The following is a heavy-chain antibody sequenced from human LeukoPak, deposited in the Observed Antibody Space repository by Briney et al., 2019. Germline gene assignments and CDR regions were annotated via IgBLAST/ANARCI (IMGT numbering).Heavy chain of an antibody. D-gene: IGHD3-3*01. J-gene: IGHJ6*02. CDR2: ISYDGSTK. Sequence: GGSLRLSCAASGFTFSSYGMHWVRQAPGGGLEWVAVISYDGSTKYYADSVKGRFTISRDNSKNTLYLEMNSLRGEGTAVYHCARDGRIKCNFCYHYGMGVWGQGTTVTVSS. CDR1: GFTFSSYG. CDR3: ARDGRIKCNFCYHYGMGV. V-gene: IGHV3-30*03.